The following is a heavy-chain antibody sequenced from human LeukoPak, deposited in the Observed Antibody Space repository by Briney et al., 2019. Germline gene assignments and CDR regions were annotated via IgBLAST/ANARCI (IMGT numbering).Heavy chain of an antibody. D-gene: IGHD2-2*01. CDR1: GDSFTSSHW. Sequence: PSETLSLTCTVSGDSFTSSHWWSWSRPSPGKGLEWIGKTYYSYYTNYNPSLKGRATLSREKSKNHVSLKEISVSAADAAMYYFARDSKFTEDAFDIWGQGKMVTVSS. J-gene: IGHJ3*02. V-gene: IGHV4-4*02. CDR3: ARDSKFTEDAFDI. CDR2: TYYSYYT.